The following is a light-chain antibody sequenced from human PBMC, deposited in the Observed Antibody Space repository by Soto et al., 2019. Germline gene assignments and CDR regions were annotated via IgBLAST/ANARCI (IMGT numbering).Light chain of an antibody. V-gene: IGLV1-51*01. CDR3: GTWDNSLRGVV. J-gene: IGLJ2*01. CDR1: TSNIGSNY. CDR2: DNT. Sequence: QSVLTQPPSVSAAPGQKVTISCSGSTSNIGSNYVSWYQQFPGTAPKLLIFDNTQRPSWIPDRFSGSMSGTSATLGITGLQTGDEADYYCGTWDNSLRGVVFGGGNKVTVL.